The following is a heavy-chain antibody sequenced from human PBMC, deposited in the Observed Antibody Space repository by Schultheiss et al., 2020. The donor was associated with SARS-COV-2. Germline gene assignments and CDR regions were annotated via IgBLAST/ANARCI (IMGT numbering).Heavy chain of an antibody. D-gene: IGHD4-17*01. J-gene: IGHJ5*02. V-gene: IGHV4-61*02. CDR1: GGSISSSSYY. Sequence: SETLSLTCTVSGGSISSSSYYWSWIRQPAGKGLEWIGRIYTSGSTNYNPSLKSRVTISVDTSKNQFSLKLSSVTAEDTAVYYCVGGGDDDYGDYEASWFDPWGQGTLVTVSS. CDR2: IYTSGST. CDR3: VGGGDDDYGDYEASWFDP.